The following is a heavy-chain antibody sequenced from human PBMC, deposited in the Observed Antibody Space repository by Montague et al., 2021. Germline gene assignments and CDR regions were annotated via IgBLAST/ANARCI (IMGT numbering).Heavy chain of an antibody. CDR3: ARRGGYSARQYSGWDV. V-gene: IGHV4-4*02. D-gene: IGHD2-15*01. Sequence: SETLSLTSAVSGDSINTPNWWTWVRQFPGKGLEWIREVYHTGSTNYKPSLKSRVTLSVAKSKNQFSLKMTSVTAADAAIYYCARRGGYSARQYSGWDVWGKGPTVTVSS. CDR2: VYHTGST. J-gene: IGHJ6*04. CDR1: GDSINTPNW.